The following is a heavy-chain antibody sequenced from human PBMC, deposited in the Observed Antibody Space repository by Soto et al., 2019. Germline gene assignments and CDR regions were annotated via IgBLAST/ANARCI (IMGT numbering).Heavy chain of an antibody. D-gene: IGHD2-15*01. Sequence: QVQLVESGGGVVQPGRSLRLSCAASGFTFSNFGMHWVRQAPGKGLEWVAVISSDGSDKDYSDSVKGRFTISRDNSKNTVFLQMYRLRVDDRAVYYSAKGSEVARQELDYWGQGTLVTVS. J-gene: IGHJ4*02. CDR2: ISSDGSDK. CDR3: AKGSEVARQELDY. CDR1: GFTFSNFG. V-gene: IGHV3-30*18.